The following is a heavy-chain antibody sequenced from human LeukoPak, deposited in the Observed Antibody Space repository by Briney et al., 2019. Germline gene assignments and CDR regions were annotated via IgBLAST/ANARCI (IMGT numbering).Heavy chain of an antibody. CDR2: IWYDGSNK. CDR3: AREPQAPATIVGAMGPYYYYYYMDV. CDR1: GFTFSSYG. V-gene: IGHV3-33*01. J-gene: IGHJ6*03. Sequence: GGSLRLSCAASGFTFSSYGMHWVRQAPGKGLEWVAVIWYDGSNKYYADSVKGRFTISRDNSKNTLYLQMNSLRAEDTAVYYCAREPQAPATIVGAMGPYYYYYYMDVWGKGTTVTVSS. D-gene: IGHD1-26*01.